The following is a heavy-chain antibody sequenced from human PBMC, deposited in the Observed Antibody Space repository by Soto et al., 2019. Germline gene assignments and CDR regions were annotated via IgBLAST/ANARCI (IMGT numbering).Heavy chain of an antibody. V-gene: IGHV3-48*02. Sequence: EVQLVESGGGLVQPGGSLRLSCTASGFTFNTYNMNWVRQTPGKGLEWVSYISSSSYTISYADSIKGRFTISRDNAKKSLYLQMNSLRDEDTAVSYCAREMSLSGGAYFDYWGQETLISVSS. J-gene: IGHJ4*02. CDR2: ISSSSYTI. D-gene: IGHD3-16*01. CDR3: AREMSLSGGAYFDY. CDR1: GFTFNTYN.